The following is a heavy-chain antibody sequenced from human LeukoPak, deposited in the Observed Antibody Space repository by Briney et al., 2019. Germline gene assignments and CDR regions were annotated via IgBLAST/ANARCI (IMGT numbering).Heavy chain of an antibody. D-gene: IGHD5-18*01. CDR3: ARDVGYGYYFYYYLDV. CDR1: VCSISSSH. J-gene: IGHJ6*03. V-gene: IGHV4-61*02. CDR2: IHSSRNT. Sequence: PSHTLSLTCTVSVCSISSSHWTWNRPPAGKGPADHGRIHSSRNTYYNPSLHSRVAISIDTSKNQFSLKVSSVAAADTAVYYCARDVGYGYYFYYYLDVWGKGTTVTVSS.